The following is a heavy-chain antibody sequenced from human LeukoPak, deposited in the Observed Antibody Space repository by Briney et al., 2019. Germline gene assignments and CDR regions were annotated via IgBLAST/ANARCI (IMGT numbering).Heavy chain of an antibody. J-gene: IGHJ3*02. Sequence: GGSLRLSCAVSGFTFSSYWMTWVRQAPGKGLEWVANIKQDGTEKNYVDSVKGRFTISRDNAKNSLHLQMNSLRAEDTAVYYGARDRDYYGSVIYVYDAFDIWGQGTMVTVSS. V-gene: IGHV3-7*03. CDR1: GFTFSSYW. CDR3: ARDRDYYGSVIYVYDAFDI. D-gene: IGHD3-10*01. CDR2: IKQDGTEK.